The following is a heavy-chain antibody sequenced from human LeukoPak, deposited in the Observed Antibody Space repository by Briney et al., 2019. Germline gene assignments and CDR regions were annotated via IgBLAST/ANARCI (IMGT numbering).Heavy chain of an antibody. J-gene: IGHJ6*02. Sequence: PGGSLRLSCAASGFTFSSYAMHWVRQAPGKELEWVAVISYDGSNKYYADSVKGRFTISRDNSKNTLYLQMNSLRAEDTAVYYCIRLPAAIVGYYYYYGMDVWGQGTTVTVSS. CDR2: ISYDGSNK. V-gene: IGHV3-30*04. CDR1: GFTFSSYA. CDR3: IRLPAAIVGYYYYYGMDV. D-gene: IGHD2-2*01.